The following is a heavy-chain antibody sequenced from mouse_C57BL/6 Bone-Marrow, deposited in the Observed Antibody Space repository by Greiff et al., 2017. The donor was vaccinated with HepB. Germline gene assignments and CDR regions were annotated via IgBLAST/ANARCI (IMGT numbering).Heavy chain of an antibody. CDR2: IDPSDSYT. CDR1: GYTFTSYW. CDR3: ARWLLWYFDV. J-gene: IGHJ1*03. Sequence: QVQLKQSGAELVMPGASVKLSCKASGYTFTSYWMHWVKQRPGQGLEWIGEIDPSDSYTNYNQKFKGKSTLTVDKSSSTAYMQLSSLTSEDSAVYYCARWLLWYFDVWGTGTTVTVSS. V-gene: IGHV1-69*01. D-gene: IGHD2-3*01.